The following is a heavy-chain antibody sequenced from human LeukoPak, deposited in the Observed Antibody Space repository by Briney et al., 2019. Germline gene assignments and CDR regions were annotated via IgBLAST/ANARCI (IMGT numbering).Heavy chain of an antibody. CDR3: AREVAAAGKVIDY. Sequence: SETLSLTCTVSGGSISSSSYYWGWIRQPPGKGLEWIGSIYYSGSTYYNPSLKSRVTISVDTSKNQFSLKLSSVTAADTAVYYCAREVAAAGKVIDYWGQGTLVTVSS. CDR2: IYYSGST. CDR1: GGSISSSSYY. J-gene: IGHJ4*02. D-gene: IGHD6-13*01. V-gene: IGHV4-39*07.